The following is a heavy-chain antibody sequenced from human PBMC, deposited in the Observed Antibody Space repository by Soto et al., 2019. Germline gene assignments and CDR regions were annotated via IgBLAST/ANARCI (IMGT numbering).Heavy chain of an antibody. D-gene: IGHD6-19*01. V-gene: IGHV4-34*01. CDR2: INHSGST. CDR3: ARGPGYSSGWTFGDYYYDMDV. Sequence: SSETLSLTCAVYGGSFSGYYWSWIRQPPGKGLEWIGEINHSGSTNYNPSLKSRVTISVDTSKNQFSLKLSPVTAADTAVYYCARGPGYSSGWTFGDYYYDMDVWGQGTTVTVSS. CDR1: GGSFSGYY. J-gene: IGHJ6*02.